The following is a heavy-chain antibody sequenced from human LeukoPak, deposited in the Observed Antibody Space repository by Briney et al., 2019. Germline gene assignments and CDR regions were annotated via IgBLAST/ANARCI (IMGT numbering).Heavy chain of an antibody. D-gene: IGHD6-19*01. CDR2: IDPAGTDT. J-gene: IGHJ4*02. CDR3: GRFGYVAGIDL. CDR1: GFSFNSYW. V-gene: IGHV3-7*01. Sequence: GGSLRLSCAASGFSFNSYWMTWVRQPPGRGLEWVANIDPAGTDTYYVDPVKGRFTISRDNAKNLVYLQMNTLRAEDTAVYSCGRFGYVAGIDLWGQGTLVTVSS.